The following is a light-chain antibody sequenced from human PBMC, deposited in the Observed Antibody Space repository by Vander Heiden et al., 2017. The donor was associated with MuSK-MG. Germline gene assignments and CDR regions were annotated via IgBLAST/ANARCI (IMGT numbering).Light chain of an antibody. CDR1: QNINNW. V-gene: IGKV1-5*03. J-gene: IGKJ1*01. CDR2: SAS. CDR3: QQEHSYLT. Sequence: IQLTQSPSTLSASVGDRVTITCRASQNINNWLAWYQKKPGTAPKLLIYSASTLESGVPSRVSGSGSGTEVTVTISSLQPDDVATYYCQQEHSYLTLGQGTKVEIK.